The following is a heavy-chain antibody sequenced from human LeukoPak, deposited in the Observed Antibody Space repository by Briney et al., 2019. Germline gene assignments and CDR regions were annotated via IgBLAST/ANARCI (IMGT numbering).Heavy chain of an antibody. Sequence: PGGSLRLSCAASGFTFSSYEMNWVRQAPGKGLEWVSFISSSGGTIYYADSVKGRFTISRDNAKSSLYLQMNSLRAEDTAVYYCATSGLDDYWGQGTLVTVSS. V-gene: IGHV3-48*03. CDR3: ATSGLDDY. CDR2: ISSSGGTI. D-gene: IGHD5-12*01. CDR1: GFTFSSYE. J-gene: IGHJ4*02.